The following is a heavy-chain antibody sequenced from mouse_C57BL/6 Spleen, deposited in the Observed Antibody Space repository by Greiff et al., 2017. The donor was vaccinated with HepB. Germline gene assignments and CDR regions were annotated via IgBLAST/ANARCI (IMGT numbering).Heavy chain of an antibody. CDR3: TTWETGKQPWFAY. J-gene: IGHJ3*01. Sequence: VQLKESGAELVRPGASVKLSCTASGFNIKDDYMHWVKQRPEQGLEWIGWIDPENGDTEYASKFQGKATITADTSSNTAYLQLSSLTSEDTAVYYCTTWETGKQPWFAYWGQGTLVTVSA. CDR1: GFNIKDDY. V-gene: IGHV14-4*01. CDR2: IDPENGDT. D-gene: IGHD4-1*01.